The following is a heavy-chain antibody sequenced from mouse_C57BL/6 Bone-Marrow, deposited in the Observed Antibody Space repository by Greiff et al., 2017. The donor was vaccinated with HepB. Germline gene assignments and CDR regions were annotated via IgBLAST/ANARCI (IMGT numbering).Heavy chain of an antibody. V-gene: IGHV1-81*01. CDR2: IYPRSGNT. J-gene: IGHJ2*01. CDR1: GYTFTSYG. CDR3: ARSDYYGFYFDY. D-gene: IGHD1-1*01. Sequence: VQLVESGAELARPGASVKLSCKASGYTFTSYGISWVKQRTGQGLEWIGEIYPRSGNTYYNEKFKGKATLTADKSSSTAYMELRSLTSEDSAVYFCARSDYYGFYFDYWGQGTTLTVSS.